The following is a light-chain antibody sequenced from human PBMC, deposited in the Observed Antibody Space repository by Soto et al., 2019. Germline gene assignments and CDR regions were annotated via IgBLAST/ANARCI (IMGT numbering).Light chain of an antibody. CDR3: QQRSNWPPWT. CDR2: DAF. V-gene: IGKV3-11*01. Sequence: EIVLTQSPATLSLSPGERATLSCTASQRVSSILAWYQQKPGQAPRLLINDAFKRATGIPARFSGSGSGTDFTLTVSSLAPEDSAVYYCQQRSNWPPWTFGQGTKVEVK. J-gene: IGKJ1*01. CDR1: QRVSSI.